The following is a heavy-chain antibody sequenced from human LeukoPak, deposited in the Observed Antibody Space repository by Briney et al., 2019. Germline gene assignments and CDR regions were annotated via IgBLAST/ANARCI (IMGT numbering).Heavy chain of an antibody. V-gene: IGHV3-21*04. D-gene: IGHD3-10*01. CDR1: GSTFSSYS. Sequence: GGSLRLSCAASGSTFSSYSMNWVRQAPGKGLEWVSSISSSSSYIYYADSVKGRFTISRDNAKNSLYLQMNSLRAADTAVYYCARDLYGSRDYWGQGTLVTVSS. J-gene: IGHJ4*02. CDR3: ARDLYGSRDY. CDR2: ISSSSSYI.